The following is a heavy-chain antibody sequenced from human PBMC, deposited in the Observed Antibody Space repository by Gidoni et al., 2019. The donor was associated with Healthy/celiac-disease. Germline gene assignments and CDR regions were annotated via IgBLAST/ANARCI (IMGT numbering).Heavy chain of an antibody. CDR2: ISYDGSNK. D-gene: IGHD6-13*01. V-gene: IGHV3-30*18. CDR1: GFTVSRYG. J-gene: IGHJ5*02. CDR3: AKAPRDKVRAAAARSWFDP. Sequence: QVQLVESGGGVVQPGRSLSLYCAASGFTVSRYGIHWVSQAPGKWLGCVAVISYDGSNKYYADSVKGRFTISRDNSKNTLYLQMNSLRAEDTAVYYCAKAPRDKVRAAAARSWFDPWGQGTLVTVSS.